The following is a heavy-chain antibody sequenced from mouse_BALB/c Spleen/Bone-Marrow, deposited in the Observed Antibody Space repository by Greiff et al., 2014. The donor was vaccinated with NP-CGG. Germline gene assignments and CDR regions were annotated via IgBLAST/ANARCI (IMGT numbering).Heavy chain of an antibody. Sequence: VQLKESGAALVKPGASVKLSCTASGFNIKDTYMHWVQQRPEQGLEWIGRIDPANGTTKYDPQFPGKATITADTSSNTAYLQLSSLISEDTAVYYCANYYYGSHFDYWGQGTTLTVSS. CDR3: ANYYYGSHFDY. V-gene: IGHV14-3*02. J-gene: IGHJ2*01. CDR1: GFNIKDTY. D-gene: IGHD1-1*01. CDR2: IDPANGTT.